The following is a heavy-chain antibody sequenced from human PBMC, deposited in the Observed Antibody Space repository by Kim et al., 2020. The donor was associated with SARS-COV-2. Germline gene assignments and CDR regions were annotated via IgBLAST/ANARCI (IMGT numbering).Heavy chain of an antibody. J-gene: IGHJ3*02. CDR1: GDSIRSYY. Sequence: SETLSLTCTVSGDSIRSYYWIWIRKPPGKGLECIGYIYYSGRTTYSPSLEGRVTISIDTSKNQLSLKLSSVTAADTAVYFCARDRSGSYYKTIDAFDIWGQGTMVTVSS. D-gene: IGHD1-26*01. CDR2: IYYSGRT. CDR3: ARDRSGSYYKTIDAFDI. V-gene: IGHV4-59*01.